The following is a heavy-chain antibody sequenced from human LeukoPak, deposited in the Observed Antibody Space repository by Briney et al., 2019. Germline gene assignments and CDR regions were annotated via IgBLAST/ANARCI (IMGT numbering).Heavy chain of an antibody. D-gene: IGHD6-19*01. Sequence: ESGPTLVKPSETLSLTCTVSGGSISSYYWSWIRQPPGKGLEWIGYIYYSGSTNYNPSLKSRVTISVDTSKNQFSLKLSSVTAADTAVYYCARDQRVFQTPQHRGWFEGEQKESNNNWFDPWGQGTLVTVSS. CDR1: GGSISSYY. CDR3: ARDQRVFQTPQHRGWFEGEQKESNNNWFDP. CDR2: IYYSGST. V-gene: IGHV4-59*01. J-gene: IGHJ5*02.